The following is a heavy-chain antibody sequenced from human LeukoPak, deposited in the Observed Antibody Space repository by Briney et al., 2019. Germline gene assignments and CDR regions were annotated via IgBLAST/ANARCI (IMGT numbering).Heavy chain of an antibody. CDR1: GGSISSGGHS. Sequence: PSETLSLTCAVSGGSISSGGHSWSWIRQPPGKGLEWIGYIYHSGSTYYNTSLKSRVTISVDRSKNQFSLKLSSVTAADTAVYYCARVSYWFDPWGQGTLVTVSS. CDR3: ARVSYWFDP. J-gene: IGHJ5*02. V-gene: IGHV4-30-2*01. CDR2: IYHSGST.